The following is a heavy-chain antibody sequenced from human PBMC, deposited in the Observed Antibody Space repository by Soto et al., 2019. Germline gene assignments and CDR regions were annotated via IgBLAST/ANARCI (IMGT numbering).Heavy chain of an antibody. Sequence: SETLSLTCPVSGGYISSYDLSWIRQPPGKGLEWIGYIFYSRSTNYNPSLKSRVTISVDTSKDQFSLKLSSVTAADTAVYYCARRYGSAFDIWGHGTMVTVSS. D-gene: IGHD4-17*01. J-gene: IGHJ3*02. CDR2: IFYSRST. CDR3: ARRYGSAFDI. CDR1: GGYISSYD. V-gene: IGHV4-59*01.